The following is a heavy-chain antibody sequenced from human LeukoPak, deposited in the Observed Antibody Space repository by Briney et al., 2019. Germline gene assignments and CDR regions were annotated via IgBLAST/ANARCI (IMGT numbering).Heavy chain of an antibody. J-gene: IGHJ3*02. V-gene: IGHV4-4*02. CDR3: ASRNPFWSGYYVGNAFDI. CDR2: IYHSGST. Sequence: SGTLSLTCAVSGGSISSSNWWSWVRQPPGKGLEWIGEIYHSGSTNYNPSLKSRVTISVDKSKNQFSLKLSSVTAADTAVYYCASRNPFWSGYYVGNAFDIWGQGTMVTVSS. D-gene: IGHD3-3*01. CDR1: GGSISSSNW.